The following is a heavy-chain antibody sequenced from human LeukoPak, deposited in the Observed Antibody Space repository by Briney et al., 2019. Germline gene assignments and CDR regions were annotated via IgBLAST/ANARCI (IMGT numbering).Heavy chain of an antibody. D-gene: IGHD3-22*01. CDR1: GFMFSNYA. J-gene: IGHJ6*03. V-gene: IGHV3-30*03. Sequence: GGSLRLSCVASGFMFSNYAMHWVRQAPGKGLEWVAVISYDANLKHYADFVQGRFVVSRDNAKNTLYLQMNSLRAEDTAVYYCARDSVDSSGYYYYYYYYMDVWGKGTTVTVSS. CDR2: ISYDANLK. CDR3: ARDSVDSSGYYYYYYYYMDV.